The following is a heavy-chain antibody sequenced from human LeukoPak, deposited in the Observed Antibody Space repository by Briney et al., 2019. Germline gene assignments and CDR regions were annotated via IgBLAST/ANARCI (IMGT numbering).Heavy chain of an antibody. V-gene: IGHV4-39*02. CDR2: VYYVGNA. Sequence: SETLSLTCTVSGGSVRSSRPYWGWIRQFPGKGLEWIGSVYYVGNAYYRPSLLSRATISIDTSKTHISLRLTSVTATDTGIYYCATHDEGSYFETWGQGALVTVSS. CDR3: ATHDEGSYFET. CDR1: GGSVRSSRPY. J-gene: IGHJ5*02. D-gene: IGHD3-10*01.